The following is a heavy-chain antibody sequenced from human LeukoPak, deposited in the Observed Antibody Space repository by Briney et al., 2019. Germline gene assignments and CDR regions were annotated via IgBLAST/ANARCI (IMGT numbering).Heavy chain of an antibody. CDR1: GYSFTSYW. CDR2: IYPGDSDT. CDR3: ASQGYYYDSSGYPQLFDY. D-gene: IGHD3-22*01. Sequence: GESLKISCKGSGYSFTSYWIGWVRQMPGKGLEWMGIIYPGDSDTRYSPSFQGQVTISADKPISTAYLQWSSLKASDTAMYYCASQGYYYDSSGYPQLFDYWGQGTLVTVSS. J-gene: IGHJ4*02. V-gene: IGHV5-51*01.